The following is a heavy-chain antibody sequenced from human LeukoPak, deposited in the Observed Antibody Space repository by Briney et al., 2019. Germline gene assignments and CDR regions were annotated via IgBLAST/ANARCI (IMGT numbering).Heavy chain of an antibody. V-gene: IGHV3-23*01. Sequence: GGSLRLSCAASGFTFSTYAMNWVRQAPGKGLEWVSGISGSGGRTYYADSVKGRFTISRDNSKNTLYLQMNSLRAEDTAVYYCTRQDGKVTFRGVIDYLDYWGQGTLVAVSS. CDR1: GFTFSTYA. D-gene: IGHD3-16*02. CDR3: TRQDGKVTFRGVIDYLDY. CDR2: ISGSGGRT. J-gene: IGHJ4*02.